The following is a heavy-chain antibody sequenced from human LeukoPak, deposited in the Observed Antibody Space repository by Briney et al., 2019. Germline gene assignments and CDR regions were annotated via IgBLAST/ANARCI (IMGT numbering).Heavy chain of an antibody. D-gene: IGHD4-17*01. Sequence: GGSLRVSCVASVFSFIRYVLSWVRQAPERGLEWVSAISGSGGSTYYADSVKGRFTISRDNSKNTLYLQMNSLRAEYTGVYYCAKDMNLKPGDYPSNFDYWGQGTLVTVSS. CDR1: VFSFIRYV. CDR2: ISGSGGST. J-gene: IGHJ4*02. CDR3: AKDMNLKPGDYPSNFDY. V-gene: IGHV3-23*01.